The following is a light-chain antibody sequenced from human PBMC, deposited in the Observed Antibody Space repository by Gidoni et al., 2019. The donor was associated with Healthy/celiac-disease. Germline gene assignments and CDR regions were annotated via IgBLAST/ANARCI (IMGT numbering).Light chain of an antibody. CDR2: GAS. J-gene: IGKJ1*01. V-gene: IGKV3-15*01. Sequence: EIVLTQPPAPLSVSPGERATLSCRASHSGSSNLAWYQQKPGQAPRLLIYGASTRATGIPARFSGSGSGTEFTLTISSLQSEDFAVYYCQQYNNWPPVTFGQGTKVEIK. CDR3: QQYNNWPPVT. CDR1: HSGSSN.